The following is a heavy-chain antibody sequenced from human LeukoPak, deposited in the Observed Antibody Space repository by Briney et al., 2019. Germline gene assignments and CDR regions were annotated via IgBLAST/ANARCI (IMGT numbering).Heavy chain of an antibody. CDR1: GFTLSSFD. CDR2: IGTASDT. V-gene: IGHV3-13*01. D-gene: IGHD1-1*01. J-gene: IGHJ6*03. CDR3: SRGPPRGKYYYMDV. Sequence: PGGSLRLSCAASGFTLSSFDMHWVRQPTGQGLEWVSTIGTASDTYYPGSVEGRFTLSRDNAKNSLYLQMNSLTAGDTAVYYCSRGPPRGKYYYMDVWGKGTTATVSS.